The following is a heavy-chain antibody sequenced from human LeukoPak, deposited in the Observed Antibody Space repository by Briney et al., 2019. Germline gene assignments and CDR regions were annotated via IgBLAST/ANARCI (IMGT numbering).Heavy chain of an antibody. J-gene: IGHJ5*02. V-gene: IGHV4-30-2*01. Sequence: SETLSLTCAVSGGSISSGGYSWSWIRQPPWKGLEWFGYIYHSGSTYYNPSLKSRVTISVDRSKNQFSLKLSSVTAADTAVYYCARGGYCSSTSCYRWFDPWGQGTLVTVSS. CDR3: ARGGYCSSTSCYRWFDP. D-gene: IGHD2-2*01. CDR2: IYHSGST. CDR1: GGSISSGGYS.